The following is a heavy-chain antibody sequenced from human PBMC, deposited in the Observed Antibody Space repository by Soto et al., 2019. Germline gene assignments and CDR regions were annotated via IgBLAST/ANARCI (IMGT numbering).Heavy chain of an antibody. CDR1: GFTFSDYY. V-gene: IGHV3-11*05. CDR2: ISSSSSYT. CDR3: ARGYSSGWYIDY. D-gene: IGHD6-19*01. Sequence: QVQLVESGGGLVKPGGSLRLSCAASGFTFSDYYMSWIRQAPGKGLEWVSYISSSSSYTNYADSVKGRFTISRDNAKNSLDLQMNSLRAEDTAVYYCARGYSSGWYIDYWGQGTLVTVSS. J-gene: IGHJ4*02.